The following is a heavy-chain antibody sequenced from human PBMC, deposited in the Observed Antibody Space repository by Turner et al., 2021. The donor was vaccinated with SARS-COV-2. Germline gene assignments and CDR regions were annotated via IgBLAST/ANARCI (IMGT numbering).Heavy chain of an antibody. CDR2: IYYSGSA. CDR3: ARLMDTAMDYYGTDV. J-gene: IGHJ6*02. V-gene: IGHV4-39*01. Sequence: QLQLPESCPGLVKPSETLSLTCTVSGGSISSSSYYWGWIRQPPGKGLEWIGNIYYSGSAYYNPSLKSRVTISVDPFKNQFSLKLTSVTAADTAVYYCARLMDTAMDYYGTDVWGQGTTVTVSS. CDR1: GGSISSSSYY. D-gene: IGHD5-18*01.